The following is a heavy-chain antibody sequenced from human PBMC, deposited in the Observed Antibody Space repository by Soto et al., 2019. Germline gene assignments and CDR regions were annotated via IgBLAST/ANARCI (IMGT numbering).Heavy chain of an antibody. CDR1: GYTFTSYA. CDR2: INAGNGNT. V-gene: IGHV1-3*01. D-gene: IGHD2-2*01. J-gene: IGHJ3*02. Sequence: QVQLVQSGAEVKKPGASVKVSCKASGYTFTSYAMHWVRQAPGQRLEWMGWINAGNGNTKYSQKFKGRVTITRDTSASTAYMELSSLRSEDTAVYYCARGHGYCSGTSCYGLGAFDIWGQGTMVTVSS. CDR3: ARGHGYCSGTSCYGLGAFDI.